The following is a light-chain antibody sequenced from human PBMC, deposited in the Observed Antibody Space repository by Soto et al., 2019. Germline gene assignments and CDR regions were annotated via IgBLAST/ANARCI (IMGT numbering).Light chain of an antibody. Sequence: EIVLTQSPGTLSLSPGERATLSCRASQSVSSSYLAWYQQKPGQAPRLLIYDASSRATGIADRFSGSGSGTDFTLIISRLEPEDFAVYYCQQYGSSPPITFGQGTRLEIK. J-gene: IGKJ5*01. V-gene: IGKV3-20*01. CDR2: DAS. CDR3: QQYGSSPPIT. CDR1: QSVSSSY.